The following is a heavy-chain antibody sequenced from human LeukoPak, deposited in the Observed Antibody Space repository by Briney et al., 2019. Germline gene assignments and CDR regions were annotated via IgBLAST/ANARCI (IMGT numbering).Heavy chain of an antibody. J-gene: IGHJ6*02. CDR3: ARDIEYSSSSIYYGMDV. CDR1: GFTFSSYA. D-gene: IGHD6-6*01. Sequence: QAGGSLRLSCAASGFTFSSYAMSWVRQAPGKGLEWVSAISGSGGSTYYADSVKGRFTISRDNSKNTLYLQMNSLRAEDTAVYYCARDIEYSSSSIYYGMDVWGQGTTVTVSS. CDR2: ISGSGGST. V-gene: IGHV3-23*01.